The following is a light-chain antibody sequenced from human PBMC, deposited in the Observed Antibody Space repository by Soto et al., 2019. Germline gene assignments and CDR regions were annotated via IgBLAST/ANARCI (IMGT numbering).Light chain of an antibody. CDR1: SSNIGSNT. Sequence: QAVVTQPPSASGTPGQRVTISCSGSSSNIGSNTVNWYQQLPGTAPTLLIYSNNQRPSGVPDRFSGSKYGTSASLAVNGLQSGDEADYYCAAWDDSLNGPLFGGGTKLTVL. CDR2: SNN. CDR3: AAWDDSLNGPL. V-gene: IGLV1-44*01. J-gene: IGLJ3*02.